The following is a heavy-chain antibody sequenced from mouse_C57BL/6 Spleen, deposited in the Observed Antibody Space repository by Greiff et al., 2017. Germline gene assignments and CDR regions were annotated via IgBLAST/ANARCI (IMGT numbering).Heavy chain of an antibody. CDR2: IYPGSGNT. CDR1: GYTFTDYY. CDR3: ARSYAGSWFAY. D-gene: IGHD6-5*01. Sequence: QVHVKQSGAELVRPGASVKLSCKASGYTFTDYYINWVKQRPGQGLEWIARIYPGSGNTYYNEKFKGKATLTAEKSSSTAYMQLSSLTSEDSAVYFCARSYAGSWFAYWGQGTLVTVSA. J-gene: IGHJ3*01. V-gene: IGHV1-76*01.